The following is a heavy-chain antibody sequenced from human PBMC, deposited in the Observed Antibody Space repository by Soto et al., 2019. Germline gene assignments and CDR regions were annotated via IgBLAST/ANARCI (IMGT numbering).Heavy chain of an antibody. CDR3: ARDLPPDSSGFYYYYGMDV. Sequence: QVQLVESGGGVVQPGRSLRLSCAASGFTFSSYAMHWVRQAPGKGLEWVAVISYDGSNKYYADSVKGRFTISRDNSKKTLYLQMNSLRAEDTAVYYCARDLPPDSSGFYYYYGMDVWGQGTTVTVSS. CDR1: GFTFSSYA. J-gene: IGHJ6*02. V-gene: IGHV3-30-3*01. D-gene: IGHD3-22*01. CDR2: ISYDGSNK.